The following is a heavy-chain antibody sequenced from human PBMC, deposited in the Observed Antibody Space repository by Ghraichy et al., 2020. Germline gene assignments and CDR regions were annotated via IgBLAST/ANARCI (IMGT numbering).Heavy chain of an antibody. Sequence: GGSLRLSCAAAGFNFSDYGMHWVRQAPGKGLEWLAVIWFDGGNKYYADSVKGRFTISRDNSKTTLYLQMNSLRAEDTAIYYCARGYCLAQRCYVLGTPFDSWGQGTLVTVSS. J-gene: IGHJ4*02. CDR1: GFNFSDYG. CDR2: IWFDGGNK. V-gene: IGHV3-33*08. CDR3: ARGYCLAQRCYVLGTPFDS. D-gene: IGHD2-15*01.